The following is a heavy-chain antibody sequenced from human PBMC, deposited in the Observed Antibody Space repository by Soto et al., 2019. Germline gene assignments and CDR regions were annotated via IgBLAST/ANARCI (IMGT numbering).Heavy chain of an antibody. CDR2: IYSSGST. Sequence: NPSETLSLTCTVSGVSVSSGSYYWSWIRQPPGKGLDWIGYIYSSGSTKYNPSLKSRVTISVDTSKNQFSLKLTSVTAADTAVYYCARVLMITSRVYFDYWGLGTLVTVSS. J-gene: IGHJ4*02. V-gene: IGHV4-61*01. CDR3: ARVLMITSRVYFDY. CDR1: GVSVSSGSYY. D-gene: IGHD3-16*01.